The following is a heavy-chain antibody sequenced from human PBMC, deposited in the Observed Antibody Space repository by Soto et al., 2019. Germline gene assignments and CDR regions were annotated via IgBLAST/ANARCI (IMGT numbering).Heavy chain of an antibody. CDR3: ARIRVDPYYYYYMDV. CDR2: IDWDDDK. D-gene: IGHD2-15*01. J-gene: IGHJ6*03. V-gene: IGHV2-70*11. Sequence: SGPTLVNPTQTLTLTCTFSGFSLSTSGMCVSWIRQPPGKALEWLARIDWDDDKYYSTSLKTRLTISKDTSKNQVVLTMTNMDPVDTATYYCARIRVDPYYYYYMDVWGKGTTVTVSS. CDR1: GFSLSTSGMC.